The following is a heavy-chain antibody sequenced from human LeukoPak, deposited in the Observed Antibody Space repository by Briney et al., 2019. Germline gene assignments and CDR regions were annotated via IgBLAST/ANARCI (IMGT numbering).Heavy chain of an antibody. CDR2: IAVGSGNT. CDR3: AAVFGSGYYYYFDY. J-gene: IGHJ4*02. CDR1: GFTFTISS. Sequence: GTSVTVSCKASGFTFTISSMQWVRQARGQRLEWIGWIAVGSGNTNYAQKFQGRVTITRDMSTSTAYMELSSLRSEDTALYYCAAVFGSGYYYYFDYWGQGTLVTVSS. V-gene: IGHV1-58*02. D-gene: IGHD3-22*01.